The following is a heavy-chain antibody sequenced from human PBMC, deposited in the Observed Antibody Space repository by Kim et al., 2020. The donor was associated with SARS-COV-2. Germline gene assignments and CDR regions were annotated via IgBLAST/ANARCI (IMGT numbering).Heavy chain of an antibody. CDR1: GYTFTSYA. J-gene: IGHJ6*02. CDR3: ARVVLWLVRGYYGMDV. CDR2: INAGNGNT. Sequence: ASVKVSCKASGYTFTSYAMHWVRQAPGQRLEWMGWINAGNGNTKYSQKFQGRVTITRDTSASTAYMELSSLRSEDTAVYYCARVVLWLVRGYYGMDVWGQGTTVTVSS. V-gene: IGHV1-3*01. D-gene: IGHD6-19*01.